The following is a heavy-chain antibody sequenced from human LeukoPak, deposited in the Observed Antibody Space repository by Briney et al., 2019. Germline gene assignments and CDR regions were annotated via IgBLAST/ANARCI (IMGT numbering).Heavy chain of an antibody. CDR1: GGSISSGGYS. CDR3: ARGGPNYGDYGWFDP. V-gene: IGHV4-30-2*01. CDR2: IYDSGST. D-gene: IGHD4-17*01. J-gene: IGHJ5*02. Sequence: SETLSLTCAVSGGSISSGGYSWSWIRQPPGKGLEWIGYIYDSGSTYYNPSLKSRVTISVDRSKNQFSLKLSSVTAADTAVYYCARGGPNYGDYGWFDPWGQGTLVTVSS.